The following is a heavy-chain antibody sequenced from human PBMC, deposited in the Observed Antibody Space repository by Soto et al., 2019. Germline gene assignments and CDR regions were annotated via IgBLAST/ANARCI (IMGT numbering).Heavy chain of an antibody. D-gene: IGHD6-13*01. CDR1: GFTFSDYY. CDR2: ISSSTSHT. CDR3: VRGRGAAADYFDF. V-gene: IGHV3-11*05. J-gene: IGHJ4*02. Sequence: QVQLVESGGGLVKPGGSLRLSCAVSGFTFSDYYMTWIRQAPGKGLEWVSYISSSTSHTNYADSVKGRFTISRDNAKNSLFLQMNSLRAEDTAVYYCVRGRGAAADYFDFWGQGTLVTVSS.